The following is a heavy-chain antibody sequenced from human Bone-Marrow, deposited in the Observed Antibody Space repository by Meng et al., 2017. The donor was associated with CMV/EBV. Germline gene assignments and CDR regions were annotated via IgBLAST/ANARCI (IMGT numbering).Heavy chain of an antibody. CDR2: ISYDGSNK. D-gene: IGHD1-26*01. CDR1: GFTSSSYA. Sequence: GGSLRPSVAASGFTSSSYAMHWVRQAPGKGLEGVAVISYDGSNKYYAASVKGRFTISRDNSKNTLYLQMNSLRAEDTAVYYCAREIVGATRWFDPWGPGTLVTFAS. CDR3: AREIVGATRWFDP. V-gene: IGHV3-30*04. J-gene: IGHJ5*02.